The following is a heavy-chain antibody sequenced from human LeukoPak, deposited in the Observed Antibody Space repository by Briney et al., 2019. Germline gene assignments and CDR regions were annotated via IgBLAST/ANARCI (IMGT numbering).Heavy chain of an antibody. D-gene: IGHD6-13*01. CDR2: IQYDGSNK. Sequence: GGSLRLSCAAFGFTFRSYGMHWVRQAPGKGLEWMAFIQYDGSNKYYADSVKGRFTISRDNSKNTLDLQTDSLRPEDTAVYYCARWIGAAGIEYHYYMDVWGRGTTVTVSS. J-gene: IGHJ6*03. CDR3: ARWIGAAGIEYHYYMDV. CDR1: GFTFRSYG. V-gene: IGHV3-30*02.